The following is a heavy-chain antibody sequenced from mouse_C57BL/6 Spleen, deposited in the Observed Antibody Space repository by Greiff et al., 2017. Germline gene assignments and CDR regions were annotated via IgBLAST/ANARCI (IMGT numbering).Heavy chain of an antibody. CDR3: ARHENYDGSRYDYAMDY. V-gene: IGHV1-62-2*01. J-gene: IGHJ4*01. Sequence: QVQLQQSGAELVKPGASVKLSCKASGYTFTEYPIHWVKQRSGQGLEWIGWFYPGSGSIKYNEKFKDKATLTADKSSSTVYMERSRLTSEDSAVYFCARHENYDGSRYDYAMDYWGQGTSVTVSS. D-gene: IGHD1-1*01. CDR2: FYPGSGSI. CDR1: GYTFTEYP.